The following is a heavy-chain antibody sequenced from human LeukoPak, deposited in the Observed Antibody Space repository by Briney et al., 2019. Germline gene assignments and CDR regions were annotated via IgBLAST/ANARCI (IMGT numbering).Heavy chain of an antibody. D-gene: IGHD4-11*01. V-gene: IGHV4-59*01. CDR3: ARVDSNSLGAYYYYYMDV. Sequence: SETLSLTCTVSGGSISSYYWSWIRQPPGKGLEWIGYIYYSGSTNYNPSLKSRVTISVDTSKNQFSLKLSSVTAADTAVYYCARVDSNSLGAYYYYYMDVWGKGTTVTVSS. CDR2: IYYSGST. CDR1: GGSISSYY. J-gene: IGHJ6*03.